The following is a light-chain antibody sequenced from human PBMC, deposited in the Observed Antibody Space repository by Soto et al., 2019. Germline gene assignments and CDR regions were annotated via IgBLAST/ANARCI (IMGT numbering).Light chain of an antibody. V-gene: IGLV2-23*01. Sequence: QSALTQPASVSGSPGQSITISCTGTSSDVGSYNLVSWYQHHPGKAPKLMIYEGTKRPSGVSNRFSGSKSGNTASLTTSGLQAEDEADYYCCSYAGSSTLYVFGTGTKLTVL. CDR2: EGT. J-gene: IGLJ1*01. CDR3: CSYAGSSTLYV. CDR1: SSDVGSYNL.